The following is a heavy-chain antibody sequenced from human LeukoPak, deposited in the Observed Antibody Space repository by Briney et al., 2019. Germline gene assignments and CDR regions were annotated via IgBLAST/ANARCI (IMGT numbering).Heavy chain of an antibody. CDR2: ISWDGGST. CDR1: GFAFDDYA. D-gene: IGHD6-19*01. J-gene: IGHJ4*02. V-gene: IGHV3-43D*03. CDR3: AKDMSRYSSGWYSCGY. Sequence: PGGSLRLSCAASGFAFDDYAMHWFRQAPGKGLEWVSLISWDGGSTYYADSVKGRFTISRDNSKNSLYLQMNSLRAEDTALYYCAKDMSRYSSGWYSCGYWGQGTLVTVSS.